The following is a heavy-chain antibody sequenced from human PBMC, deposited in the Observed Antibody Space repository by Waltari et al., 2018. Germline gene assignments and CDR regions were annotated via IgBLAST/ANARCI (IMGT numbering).Heavy chain of an antibody. Sequence: QVQLVQSGAEVKKPGASVKGSCKASGYTFTSYAMHWLRKAPGQRLEWMGWINAGNGNTKYSQKFQGRVTITRDTSASTAYMELSSLRSEDTAVYYCARQYSSSSGGYFDYWGQGTLVTVSS. CDR1: GYTFTSYA. D-gene: IGHD6-6*01. CDR3: ARQYSSSSGGYFDY. V-gene: IGHV1-3*01. CDR2: INAGNGNT. J-gene: IGHJ4*02.